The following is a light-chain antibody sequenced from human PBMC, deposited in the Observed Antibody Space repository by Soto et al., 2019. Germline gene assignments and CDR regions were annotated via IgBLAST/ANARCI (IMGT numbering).Light chain of an antibody. CDR3: SSCTSSNTFV. Sequence: QSVLTQPASVSGFPGQSITVSCTGTSSDVGSHNCVSWYQQHPGKAPKLIIYDVNNRPSGVSYRFSGSKSGNTASLTISGLQAEDEAAYYCSSCTSSNTFVFGTGTKVTVL. CDR2: DVN. V-gene: IGLV2-14*03. CDR1: SSDVGSHNC. J-gene: IGLJ1*01.